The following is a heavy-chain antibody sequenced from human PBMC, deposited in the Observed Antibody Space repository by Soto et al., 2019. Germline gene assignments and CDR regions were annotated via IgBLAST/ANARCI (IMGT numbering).Heavy chain of an antibody. CDR3: ARVSYGDYVSRWYFDL. CDR1: GYIFTDYY. Sequence: ASVKVSCKASGYIFTDYYMHWVRQAPGQGLEWMGIINPSGGSTSYAQKFQGRVTMTRDTSTSTVYMELSSLRSEDTAVYYCARVSYGDYVSRWYFDLWGRGTLVTVSS. V-gene: IGHV1-46*03. CDR2: INPSGGST. J-gene: IGHJ2*01. D-gene: IGHD4-17*01.